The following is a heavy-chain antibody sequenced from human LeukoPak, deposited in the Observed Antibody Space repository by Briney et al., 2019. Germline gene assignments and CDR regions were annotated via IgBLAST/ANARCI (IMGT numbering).Heavy chain of an antibody. J-gene: IGHJ4*02. CDR3: ARISGSYVFDY. CDR2: IRSGGRYI. V-gene: IGHV3-21*04. D-gene: IGHD1-26*01. Sequence: GGSLRLSFAASGFTFSAYNMNWARHPPGEGREWVSSIRSGGRYINYADSLKGRFTISRENAKNSIYLQMNCLRARDTAVYSWARISGSYVFDYWGQGTLVTVSS. CDR1: GFTFSAYN.